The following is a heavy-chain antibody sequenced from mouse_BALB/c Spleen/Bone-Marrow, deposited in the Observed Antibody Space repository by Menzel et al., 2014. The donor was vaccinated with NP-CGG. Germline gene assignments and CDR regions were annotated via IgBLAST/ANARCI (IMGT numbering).Heavy chain of an antibody. CDR3: ARHAYYDQTEVSFVY. D-gene: IGHD2-4*01. J-gene: IGHJ3*01. CDR2: ISGGGSYT. Sequence: EVMLVESGGGLVKSGGSLKLSCAASGFSFNSCGMSWVRQTPEKRLEWVATISGGGSYTFYPDSVKGRFTISRDNAKNXLYLQLSSLRSEDTALYYCARHAYYDQTEVSFVYWGQGTLVTVSA. CDR1: GFSFNSCG. V-gene: IGHV5-9-2*01.